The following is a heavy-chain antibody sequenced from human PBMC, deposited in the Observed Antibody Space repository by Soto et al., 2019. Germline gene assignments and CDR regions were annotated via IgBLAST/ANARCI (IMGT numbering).Heavy chain of an antibody. CDR2: IYYSGTT. Sequence: SETLSLTCSVSGGSISSSPYYWGWIRQPPGKGLEWLGTIYYSGTTSYNPSLKSRVIISVDTSNNQLFLKLRSVTAADTAVYYCARHRQYYDTSGYQQRYFDYWGQGTQVTVSS. D-gene: IGHD3-22*01. CDR1: GGSISSSPYY. V-gene: IGHV4-39*01. J-gene: IGHJ4*02. CDR3: ARHRQYYDTSGYQQRYFDY.